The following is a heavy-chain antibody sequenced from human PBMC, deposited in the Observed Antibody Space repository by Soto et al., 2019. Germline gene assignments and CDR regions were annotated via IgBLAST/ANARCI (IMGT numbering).Heavy chain of an antibody. D-gene: IGHD3-3*01. CDR3: ARHGVDFWSGYDAFDI. Sequence: SETLSLTCTVSGGSISSSSYYWGWIRQPPGKGLEWIGSIYYSGSTYYNPSLKSRVTISVDTPKNQFSLKLSSVTAADTAVYYCARHGVDFWSGYDAFDIWGQGTMVTVSS. J-gene: IGHJ3*02. CDR2: IYYSGST. CDR1: GGSISSSSYY. V-gene: IGHV4-39*01.